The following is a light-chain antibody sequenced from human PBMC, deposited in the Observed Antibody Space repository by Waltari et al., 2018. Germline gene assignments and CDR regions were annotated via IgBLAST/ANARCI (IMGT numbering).Light chain of an antibody. J-gene: IGLJ2*01. Sequence: SYELTQSPSVSVSPGLTATITCPGDNLGDTFVSWFQQKPGQSPILFIFENSRRPLVVPERFSGSNSGNTATLTISGTQTLDEADYYCQTWDRRIPIFGGGTKLTVL. CDR3: QTWDRRIPI. CDR1: NLGDTF. CDR2: ENS. V-gene: IGLV3-1*01.